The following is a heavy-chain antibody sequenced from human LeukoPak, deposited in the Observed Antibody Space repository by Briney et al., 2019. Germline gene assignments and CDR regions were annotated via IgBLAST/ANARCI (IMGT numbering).Heavy chain of an antibody. D-gene: IGHD3-10*01. V-gene: IGHV3-23*01. J-gene: IGHJ6*02. Sequence: GGSLRLSCAASGFTFSSYAMSWFRQAPGKGLEWVSAISGSGGSTYYADSVKGRFTISRDNSKNTLYLQMNSLRAEDTAVYYCARDSSGSGNRYYYYYGMDVWGQGTTVTVSS. CDR3: ARDSSGSGNRYYYYYGMDV. CDR1: GFTFSSYA. CDR2: ISGSGGST.